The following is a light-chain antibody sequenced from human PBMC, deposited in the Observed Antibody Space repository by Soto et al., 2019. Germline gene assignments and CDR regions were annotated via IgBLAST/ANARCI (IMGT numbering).Light chain of an antibody. CDR1: SSDVGGYNY. CDR2: EVS. CDR3: SSYAGSNYLHV. V-gene: IGLV2-8*01. J-gene: IGLJ1*01. Sequence: SVLAQPPSASGSPGQSVTISCTGTSSDVGGYNYVSWYQQHPGKAPKLMIYEVSKRPSGVPDRFSGSKSGNTASLTVSGLQAEDEADYYSSSYAGSNYLHVFGTVTKVTVL.